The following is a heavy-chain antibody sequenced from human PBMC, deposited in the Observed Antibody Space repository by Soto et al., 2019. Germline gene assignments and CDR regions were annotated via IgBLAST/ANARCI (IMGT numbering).Heavy chain of an antibody. CDR2: IITIFGTA. D-gene: IGHD2-15*01. CDR3: ARARGLGYCSGGSCLHFDY. Sequence: QVQLVQSGAEVKKPGSSVKVSCNAYGGTFSSSAISWVRQAPGQGLEWMGGIITIFGTANYAQKFQGRVTITADKSTSTAYMELSSLRSEDTAVYYCARARGLGYCSGGSCLHFDYWGQGTLVTVSS. J-gene: IGHJ4*02. CDR1: GGTFSSSA. V-gene: IGHV1-69*06.